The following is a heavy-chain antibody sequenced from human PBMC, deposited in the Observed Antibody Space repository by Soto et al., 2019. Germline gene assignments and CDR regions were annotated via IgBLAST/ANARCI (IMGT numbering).Heavy chain of an antibody. CDR2: ISGDGTTT. Sequence: EVQLVESGGGLVQPGEALRLACAASGFSIRKYWMHWVRQAPGKGPVWVSYISGDGTTTDHAGSVKGRFTISRDNAKNTLFLQMDSLRVEDTAIYFCAIQDCTNDVCLEAAVTVGGALEYWGRGAQVTVSS. CDR3: AIQDCTNDVCLEAAVTVGGALEY. D-gene: IGHD2-8*01. J-gene: IGHJ4*02. V-gene: IGHV3-74*01. CDR1: GFSIRKYW.